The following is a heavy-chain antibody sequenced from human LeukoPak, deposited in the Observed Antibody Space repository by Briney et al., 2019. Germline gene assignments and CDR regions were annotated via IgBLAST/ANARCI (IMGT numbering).Heavy chain of an antibody. D-gene: IGHD2/OR15-2a*01. J-gene: IGHJ4*02. V-gene: IGHV4-34*01. CDR2: VIHTGRT. CDR1: GGSISRYY. Sequence: SETLSLTCTVSGGSISRYYWTWIRQSPGMGLEWIGEVIHTGRTNYNPSLTSRVSISVDTSKNQFSLELSSVTAADTAVYYCARGILVTVYAAFDYWGQGALVTVSS. CDR3: ARGILVTVYAAFDY.